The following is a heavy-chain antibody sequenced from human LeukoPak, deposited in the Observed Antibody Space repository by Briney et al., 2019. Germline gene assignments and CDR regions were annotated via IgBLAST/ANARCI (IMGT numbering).Heavy chain of an antibody. CDR1: GYTFTGYY. CDR3: ARVWVVPAAMHWFDP. V-gene: IGHV1-2*02. J-gene: IGHJ5*02. Sequence: ASVKVSCKASGYTFTGYYMHWVRQAHGQGLEWMGWINPNSGGTNYAQKFQGRVTITRDTSISTAYMELSRLRSDDTAVYYCARVWVVPAAMHWFDPWGQGTLVTVSS. CDR2: INPNSGGT. D-gene: IGHD2-2*01.